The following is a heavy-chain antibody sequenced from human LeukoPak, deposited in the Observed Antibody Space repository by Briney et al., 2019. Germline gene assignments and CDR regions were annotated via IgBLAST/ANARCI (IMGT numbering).Heavy chain of an antibody. J-gene: IGHJ4*02. V-gene: IGHV5-51*01. CDR2: IYPGDSDT. CDR1: GYSFTTYW. D-gene: IGHD2-2*01. Sequence: GESLKISCKGSGYSFTTYWIGWVRQMPGKGLEWMGIIYPGDSDTRYSPSFQGQVAISADKSISTAYLQWSSLKASDTAMYYCARGYCISTRCPGVFEYWGQGTLVTVSS. CDR3: ARGYCISTRCPGVFEY.